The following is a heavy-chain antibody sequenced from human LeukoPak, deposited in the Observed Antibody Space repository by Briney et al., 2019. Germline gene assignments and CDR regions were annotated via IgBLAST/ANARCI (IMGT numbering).Heavy chain of an antibody. Sequence: GASVKVSCKASGGTFSSYAISWVRQAPGQGLEWMGGIIPIFGTANYAQKFQGRVTITTDKSTSTAYMELSSLRSEDTAVYYCARDLWYYYDSSGPSAFDIWGQGTMVTVSS. CDR1: GGTFSSYA. D-gene: IGHD3-22*01. CDR3: ARDLWYYYDSSGPSAFDI. J-gene: IGHJ3*02. V-gene: IGHV1-69*05. CDR2: IIPIFGTA.